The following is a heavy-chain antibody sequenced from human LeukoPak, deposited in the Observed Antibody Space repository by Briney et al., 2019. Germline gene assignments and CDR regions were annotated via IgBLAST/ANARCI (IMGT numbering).Heavy chain of an antibody. CDR2: INHSGST. J-gene: IGHJ4*02. D-gene: IGHD5-12*01. CDR3: ASYSGYDNFDY. V-gene: IGHV4-34*01. Sequence: PSETLSLTCAVYGGSFSGYYWSWIRQPPGKGLEWIGEINHSGSTNYNPSLKSRVTISVDTSKNQFSLKLSSVTAADTAVYYCASYSGYDNFDYWGQGTLVTVSS. CDR1: GGSFSGYY.